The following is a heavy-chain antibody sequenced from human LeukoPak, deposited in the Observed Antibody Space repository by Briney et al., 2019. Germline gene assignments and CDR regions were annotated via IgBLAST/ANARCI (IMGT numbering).Heavy chain of an antibody. V-gene: IGHV3-23*01. D-gene: IGHD3-9*01. CDR3: AKDQPNYDILTGYYPYYFDY. CDR1: GFTFSSYA. CDR2: ISGCGGST. Sequence: GGSLRLSCAASGFTFSSYAMSWVRQAPGKGLEWVSAISGCGGSTYYADSVKGRFTISRDNSKNTLYLQMNSLRAEDTAVYYCAKDQPNYDILTGYYPYYFDYWGQGTLVTVSS. J-gene: IGHJ4*02.